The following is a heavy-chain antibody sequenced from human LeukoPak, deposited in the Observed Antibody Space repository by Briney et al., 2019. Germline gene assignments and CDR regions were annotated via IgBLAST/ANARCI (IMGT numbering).Heavy chain of an antibody. J-gene: IGHJ3*02. V-gene: IGHV3-21*01. D-gene: IGHD5-18*01. CDR3: ASPWIQLWTRPGHAFDI. Sequence: KAGGSLRLSCAASGFTFSSYAMSWVRQASGKGLEWVSSISSSSSYIYYADSVKGRFTISRDNAKNSLYLQMNSLRAEDTAVYYCASPWIQLWTRPGHAFDIWGQGTMVTVSS. CDR2: ISSSSSYI. CDR1: GFTFSSYA.